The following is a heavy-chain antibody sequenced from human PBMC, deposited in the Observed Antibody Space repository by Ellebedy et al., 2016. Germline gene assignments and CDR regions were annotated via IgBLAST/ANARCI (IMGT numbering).Heavy chain of an antibody. V-gene: IGHV3-33*01. D-gene: IGHD3-3*01. J-gene: IGHJ6*02. CDR1: GFTFSNYG. Sequence: GGSLRLSCAASGFTFSNYGMHWVRQAPGKGLEWVAVIWYDGSNKYYADSVKGRFTISRDNSKNTLYLQMNSLRAEDTAVYYCARDGYFLEWLYRYGMDVWGQGTTVTVSS. CDR3: ARDGYFLEWLYRYGMDV. CDR2: IWYDGSNK.